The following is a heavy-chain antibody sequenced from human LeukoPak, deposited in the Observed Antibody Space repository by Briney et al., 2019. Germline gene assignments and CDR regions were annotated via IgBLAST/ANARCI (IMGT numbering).Heavy chain of an antibody. Sequence: SQTLSLTCAISGDSVSSNSVTWNWIRQSPSRGLEWLGRTYYRSTWYNDYAVSLRGRITVNPDTSKNQFSLHLNSVTSEDTAVYYCARRLTQYDCFDPWGQGILVTVSS. D-gene: IGHD2-2*01. CDR2: TYYRSTWYN. CDR1: GDSVSSNSVT. J-gene: IGHJ5*02. V-gene: IGHV6-1*01. CDR3: ARRLTQYDCFDP.